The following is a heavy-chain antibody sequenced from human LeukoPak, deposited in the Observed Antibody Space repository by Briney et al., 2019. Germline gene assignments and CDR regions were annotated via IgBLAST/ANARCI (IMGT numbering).Heavy chain of an antibody. J-gene: IGHJ4*02. CDR2: ISGSGGST. CDR3: ARRAGAYSHPYDY. Sequence: GGSLRLSCAASGFTFSDYGMNWVRQAPGKGLEWVSAISGSGGSTYYADSVKGRFTISRDNSKNTLYLQMNSLRAEDTAVYYCARRAGAYSHPYDYWGQGTLVTVSS. V-gene: IGHV3-23*01. D-gene: IGHD4/OR15-4a*01. CDR1: GFTFSDYG.